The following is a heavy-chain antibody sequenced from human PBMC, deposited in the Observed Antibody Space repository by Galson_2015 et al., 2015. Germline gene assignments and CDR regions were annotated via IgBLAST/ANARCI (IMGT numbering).Heavy chain of an antibody. CDR1: GFTFSNYW. CDR3: ARVNVDTAMVRIGFDY. D-gene: IGHD5-18*01. V-gene: IGHV3-74*01. Sequence: SLRLSCAASGFTFSNYWMHWVRHVPGKGLGWVSRINRDGGSSSYADSVKGRFTISRDNAKNTLYLQMNSLRAEDTAMYYCARVNVDTAMVRIGFDYWGQGTLVTVSS. CDR2: INRDGGSS. J-gene: IGHJ4*02.